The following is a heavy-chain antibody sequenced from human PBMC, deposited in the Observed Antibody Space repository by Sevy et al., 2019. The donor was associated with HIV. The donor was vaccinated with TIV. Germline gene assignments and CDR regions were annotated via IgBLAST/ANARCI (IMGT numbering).Heavy chain of an antibody. Sequence: SETLSITCTVSGGSITSLYWNWIRQPPGKGLEWIANIYYNGHINYNPSLKSRVTLSLDTSKNQFSPRLSSVTAADTAMYYCAGENAWGRGYSWGQGTLVTVSS. D-gene: IGHD1-26*01. CDR3: AGENAWGRGYS. CDR2: IYYNGHI. J-gene: IGHJ4*02. V-gene: IGHV4-59*08. CDR1: GGSITSLY.